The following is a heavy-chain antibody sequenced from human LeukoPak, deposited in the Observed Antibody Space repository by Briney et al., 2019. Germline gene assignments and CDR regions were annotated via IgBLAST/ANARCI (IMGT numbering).Heavy chain of an antibody. CDR3: GRRRSYVGSGYLE. Sequence: SETLSLTCSVSGDSVSRSDSYWDWIRQPPGKGLEWIGTIYYSGRTYYSPSLKSRVTMSVDPSNNQFFLNLRSVTAADTALYYWGRRRSYVGSGYLEWGQGTLLSVSS. CDR1: GDSVSRSDSY. D-gene: IGHD3-22*01. V-gene: IGHV4-39*01. J-gene: IGHJ1*01. CDR2: IYYSGRT.